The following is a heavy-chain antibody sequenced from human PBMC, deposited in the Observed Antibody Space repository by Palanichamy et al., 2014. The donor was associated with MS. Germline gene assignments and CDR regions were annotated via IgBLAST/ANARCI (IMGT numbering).Heavy chain of an antibody. CDR3: ATKKDFYYGLDV. J-gene: IGHJ6*02. CDR1: GYKFSNLW. Sequence: EVQLVQSGPEVKKPGESLNISCKGSGYKFSNLWIGWVRQKPGKGLEWMAIMYPGDSDTRYSPSFQGQVIMSVDNSISTAYLQWSSLKASDTAIYYCATKKDFYYGLDVWGQGTSVTVS. V-gene: IGHV5-51*01. CDR2: MYPGDSDT.